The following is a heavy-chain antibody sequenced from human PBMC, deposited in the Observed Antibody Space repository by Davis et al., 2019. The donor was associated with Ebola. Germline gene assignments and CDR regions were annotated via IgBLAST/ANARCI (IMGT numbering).Heavy chain of an antibody. V-gene: IGHV4-59*01. CDR2: IYYSGSN. CDR1: GGSISSYY. D-gene: IGHD6-25*01. J-gene: IGHJ4*02. Sequence: MPGGSLRLSCTVSGGSISSYYWSWIRPPPGKGLEWIGFIYYSGSNNYNPSLKSPVPISVDTSKNQFSLKLNSVTAADTAVYYCARGGAAVDYWGQGTLVTVSS. CDR3: ARGGAAVDY.